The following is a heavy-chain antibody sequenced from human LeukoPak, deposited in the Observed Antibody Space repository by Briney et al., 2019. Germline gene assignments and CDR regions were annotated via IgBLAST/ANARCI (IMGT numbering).Heavy chain of an antibody. V-gene: IGHV1-8*03. D-gene: IGHD3-9*01. J-gene: IGHJ6*03. CDR1: GYTFTSYD. CDR2: MNPNSGNT. CDR3: ARGKGGDWYYYYYMDV. Sequence: ASVKVSCKASGYTFTSYDINWVRQATGQGLEWMGWMNPNSGNTGYAQKFQGRVTITRNTSISTAYMELSSLRFEDTAVYYCARGKGGDWYYYYYMDVWGKGTTVTVSS.